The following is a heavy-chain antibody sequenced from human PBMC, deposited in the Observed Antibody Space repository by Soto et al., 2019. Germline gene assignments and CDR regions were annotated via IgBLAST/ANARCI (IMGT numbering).Heavy chain of an antibody. Sequence: GGSLRLSCAASGFTFSSYWMSWVRQAPGKGLEWVANIKQDGSEKYYVDSVKGRFTISRDNAKNSLYLQMNSLRAEDTAVYYCARDLVVVAVDAFDIWGQGTMVTVSS. CDR1: GFTFSSYW. D-gene: IGHD2-15*01. V-gene: IGHV3-7*01. CDR3: ARDLVVVAVDAFDI. J-gene: IGHJ3*02. CDR2: IKQDGSEK.